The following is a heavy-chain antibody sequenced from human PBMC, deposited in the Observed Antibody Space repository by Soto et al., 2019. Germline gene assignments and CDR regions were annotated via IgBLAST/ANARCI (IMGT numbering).Heavy chain of an antibody. CDR3: ARLPIYCSGGSCYSNWFDP. J-gene: IGHJ5*02. D-gene: IGHD2-15*01. Sequence: GESLKISCKGSGYSFTSYWIGWVRQMPGKGLEWMGIIYPGDSDTRYSPSFQGQVTISADKSISTAYLQWSSLKASDTAMYYCARLPIYCSGGSCYSNWFDPWGQGTLVTVSS. CDR2: IYPGDSDT. CDR1: GYSFTSYW. V-gene: IGHV5-51*01.